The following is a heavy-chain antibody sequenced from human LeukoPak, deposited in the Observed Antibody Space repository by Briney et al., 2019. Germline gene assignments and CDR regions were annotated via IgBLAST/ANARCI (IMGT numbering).Heavy chain of an antibody. D-gene: IGHD3-22*01. CDR1: GYSFTSYW. V-gene: IGHV5-51*01. CDR2: IYPGDSDT. CDR3: ARQKYYYDSSGYSTDY. J-gene: IGHJ4*02. Sequence: AGESLKISCKGSGYSFTSYWIGWVRQMPGKGLEWMGIIYPGDSDTRYSPSFQGQVTISADKSISTAYLQWSSLKASDTAMYYCARQKYYYDSSGYSTDYWGQGTLVTVSS.